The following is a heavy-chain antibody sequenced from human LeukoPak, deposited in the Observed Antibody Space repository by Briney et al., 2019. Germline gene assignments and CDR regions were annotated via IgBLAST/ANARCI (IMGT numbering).Heavy chain of an antibody. CDR3: ARDRVLLWFGESYYFDY. CDR1: GYTFTSYY. V-gene: IGHV7-4-1*02. D-gene: IGHD3-10*01. J-gene: IGHJ4*02. Sequence: ASVKVSCKASGYTFTSYYMHWVRQAPGQGLEWMGWIHPSTGNPTYAQGFTGRFVFSLDTSVSTAYLQISSLKAEDTAVYYCARDRVLLWFGESYYFDYWGQGTLVTV. CDR2: IHPSTGNP.